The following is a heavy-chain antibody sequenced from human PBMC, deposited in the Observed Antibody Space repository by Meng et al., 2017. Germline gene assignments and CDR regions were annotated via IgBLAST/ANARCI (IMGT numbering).Heavy chain of an antibody. J-gene: IGHJ5*02. V-gene: IGHV7-4-1*02. Sequence: QVQLVESGSELKKPGASVKVSCKASGYTFTSYAMNWVRQAPGQGLEWMGWINTNTGNPTYAQGFTGRFVFSLDTSVSTAYLQISSLKAEDTAVYYCALGRFGELLVAYNWFDPWGQGTLVTVSS. D-gene: IGHD3-10*01. CDR2: INTNTGNP. CDR1: GYTFTSYA. CDR3: ALGRFGELLVAYNWFDP.